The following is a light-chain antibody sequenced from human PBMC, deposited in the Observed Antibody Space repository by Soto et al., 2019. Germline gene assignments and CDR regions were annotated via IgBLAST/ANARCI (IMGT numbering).Light chain of an antibody. V-gene: IGKV3-15*01. CDR3: QQYNNWPET. Sequence: EIVMTQSPAPLSVSPGERATLSCRAIQSVSSNLAWYQQKPGQAPMLLIYDSSTRDTGIPARFSGSGSGTECTLTISSLHSEDFAIYYCQQYNNWPETFGQGPKVEIK. CDR2: DSS. CDR1: QSVSSN. J-gene: IGKJ1*01.